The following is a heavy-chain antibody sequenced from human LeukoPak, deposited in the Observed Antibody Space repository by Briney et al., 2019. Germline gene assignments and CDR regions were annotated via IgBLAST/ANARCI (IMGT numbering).Heavy chain of an antibody. CDR3: AGRGHRYSRD. CDR2: ISDSGIT. D-gene: IGHD2-15*01. Sequence: SETLSLTCTVSGDSVSSGYWTWLRHSSGKGLEWIGYISDSGITDYNPSLKSRLTISVDTSNNHFSLNLNSVTAADTAVYYCAGRGHRYSRDWGQGILVTVSS. CDR1: GDSVSSGY. V-gene: IGHV4-4*09. J-gene: IGHJ1*01.